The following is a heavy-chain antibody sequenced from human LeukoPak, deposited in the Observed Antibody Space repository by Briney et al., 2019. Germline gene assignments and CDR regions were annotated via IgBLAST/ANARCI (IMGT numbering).Heavy chain of an antibody. J-gene: IGHJ5*02. Sequence: SETLSLTCAVYGGSFSGYYWSWIRQPPGKGLEWIGEINHSGSTNYNPSLKSRVTISVDTSKNQFSLKLSSVTAADTAVYYCARRSARRWLVRDSNWFDPWGQGTLVTVSS. D-gene: IGHD6-19*01. CDR1: GGSFSGYY. V-gene: IGHV4-34*01. CDR3: ARRSARRWLVRDSNWFDP. CDR2: INHSGST.